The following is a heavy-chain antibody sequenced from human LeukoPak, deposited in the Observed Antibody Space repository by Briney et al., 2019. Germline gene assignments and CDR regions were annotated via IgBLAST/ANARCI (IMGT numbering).Heavy chain of an antibody. J-gene: IGHJ4*02. Sequence: ASVKVSCKASGGTFSSYAISWVRQAPGQGLEWMGGIIPIFGTANYAQKFQGRVTITADESTSTAYMELSSLRSEDTAVYYCARYHDSSGYPHFDYWGQGTLVTVPS. CDR3: ARYHDSSGYPHFDY. D-gene: IGHD3-22*01. CDR1: GGTFSSYA. V-gene: IGHV1-69*13. CDR2: IIPIFGTA.